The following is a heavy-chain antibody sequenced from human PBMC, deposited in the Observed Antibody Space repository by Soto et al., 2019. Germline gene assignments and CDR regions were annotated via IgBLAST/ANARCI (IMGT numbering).Heavy chain of an antibody. CDR3: ARGDFMTTVTTKDYYYGMDV. CDR1: ADTFTSYY. CDR2: INPSGGST. V-gene: IGHV1-46*01. D-gene: IGHD4-17*01. J-gene: IGHJ6*02. Sequence: ASVKGSCKAPADTFTSYYMHWVRQAPVQVLEWMGIINPSGGSTSYAQKFQGRVTMTRDTSTSTVYMELSSLRSEDTAVYYCARGDFMTTVTTKDYYYGMDVWGQGTTVTVSS.